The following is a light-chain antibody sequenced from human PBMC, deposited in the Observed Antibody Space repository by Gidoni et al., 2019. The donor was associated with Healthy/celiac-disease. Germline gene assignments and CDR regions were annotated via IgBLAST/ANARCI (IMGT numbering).Light chain of an antibody. CDR2: KDS. CDR3: YSAADNSIRYV. Sequence: SYELTQPSSVSVSPGQTARITCSGDVLAKKYARWFQQTPGQAPVLVIYKDSERPSGIPERFSGSSSGTTVTLTISGAQVEDEADYYCYSAADNSIRYVFGTGTKVTVL. CDR1: VLAKKY. J-gene: IGLJ1*01. V-gene: IGLV3-27*01.